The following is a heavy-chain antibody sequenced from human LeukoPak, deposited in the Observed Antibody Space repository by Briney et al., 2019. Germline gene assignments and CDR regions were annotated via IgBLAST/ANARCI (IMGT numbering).Heavy chain of an antibody. CDR2: IYYSGST. CDR3: ASLSNTIFGVVTIDY. Sequence: GSLRLSCAASGFTFSSYSMNWVRQAPGKGLEWIGSIYYSGSTYYNPSLKSRITISVDTSKNQFSLQLSSMTAADTAVYYCASLSNTIFGVVTIDYWGQGTLVTVSS. CDR1: GFTFSSYSMN. V-gene: IGHV4-59*05. J-gene: IGHJ4*02. D-gene: IGHD3-3*01.